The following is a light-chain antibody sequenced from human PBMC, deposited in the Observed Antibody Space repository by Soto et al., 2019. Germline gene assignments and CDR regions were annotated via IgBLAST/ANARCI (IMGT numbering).Light chain of an antibody. CDR2: DAS. CDR1: QSVGSY. V-gene: IGKV3-11*01. J-gene: IGKJ4*01. CDR3: QQRSNWPLT. Sequence: ETVLTQSPATLSLSPGERATLSCRASQSVGSYLAWYQQKPGQAPRLLIYDASNRATGIPARFSGSGSGPDFTLTISSLEPEDFAVYYCQQRSNWPLTFGGGTKVEIK.